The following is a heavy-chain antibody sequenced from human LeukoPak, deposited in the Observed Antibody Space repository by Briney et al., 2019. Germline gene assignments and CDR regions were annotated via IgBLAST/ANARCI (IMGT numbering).Heavy chain of an antibody. CDR2: IVPIYDVT. V-gene: IGHV1-69*01. D-gene: IGHD3-10*01. J-gene: IGHJ4*02. CDR1: GISFTSYA. CDR3: ARIYYGSGSPDGY. Sequence: GSSVKVSCKASGISFTSYAISWVRQAPGQGLGWMGAIVPIYDVTNYAQTFRGRVTMTADESTSTAYMELSSLTSEDTAMYYCARIYYGSGSPDGYWGQGTLVTVSS.